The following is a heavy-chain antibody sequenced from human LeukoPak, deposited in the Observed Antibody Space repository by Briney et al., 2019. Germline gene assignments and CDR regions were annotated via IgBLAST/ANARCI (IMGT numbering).Heavy chain of an antibody. D-gene: IGHD6-13*01. CDR1: GFTFDDYG. CDR2: INWNGGST. J-gene: IGHJ4*02. Sequence: PGGSLRLSCAASGFTFDDYGMSWVRQAPGKGLEWVPGINWNGGSTGYADSVKGRFTISRDNAKNTLYLQMNSLRAEDTAVYYCARHEYSSSWYGVDYWGQGTLVTVSS. V-gene: IGHV3-20*04. CDR3: ARHEYSSSWYGVDY.